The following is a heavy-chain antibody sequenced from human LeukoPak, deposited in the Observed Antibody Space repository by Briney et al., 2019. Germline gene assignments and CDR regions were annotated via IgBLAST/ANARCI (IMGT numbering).Heavy chain of an antibody. CDR2: IYPGVSDT. CDR1: GYSFTSYW. J-gene: IGHJ5*02. V-gene: IGHV5-51*01. D-gene: IGHD3-10*01. Sequence: GESLKISCKGSGYSFTSYWIGWVRQMPGKGLEWMGIIYPGVSDTRYSPSFQGQVTISADKSISTAYLQWSSLKASDTAMYYCARGSVVRGVMSWFDPWGQGTLVTVSS. CDR3: ARGSVVRGVMSWFDP.